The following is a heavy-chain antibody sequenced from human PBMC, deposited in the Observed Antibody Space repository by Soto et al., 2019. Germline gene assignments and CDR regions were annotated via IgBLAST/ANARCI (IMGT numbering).Heavy chain of an antibody. CDR1: GYTFTSYA. J-gene: IGHJ4*02. CDR3: ARGPGGPDGHGDY. D-gene: IGHD2-15*01. CDR2: INAGNGNT. Sequence: QVQLVQSGAEVKKPGASVKVSCKASGYTFTSYAMHWVRQAPGQRLEWMGWINAGNGNTKYSQKFQGRVTITRDTTASTACMELSSLRSEDTAVYCCARGPGGPDGHGDYWGQGTLVTVSS. V-gene: IGHV1-3*01.